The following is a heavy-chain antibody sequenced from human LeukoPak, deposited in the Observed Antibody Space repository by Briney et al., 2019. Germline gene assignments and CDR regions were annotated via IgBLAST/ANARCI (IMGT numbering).Heavy chain of an antibody. CDR1: GSTFSSYG. CDR2: ISYDGSNK. CDR3: AKPLRGYSYGYFDY. D-gene: IGHD5-18*01. V-gene: IGHV3-30*18. J-gene: IGHJ4*02. Sequence: GGSLRLSCAASGSTFSSYGMHWVRQAPGKGLEWVAVISYDGSNKYYADSVKGRFTISRDNSKNTLYLQMNSLRAEDTAVYYCAKPLRGYSYGYFDYWGQGTLVTVSS.